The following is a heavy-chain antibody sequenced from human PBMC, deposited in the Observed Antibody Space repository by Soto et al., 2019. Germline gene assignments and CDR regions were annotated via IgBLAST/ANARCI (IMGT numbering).Heavy chain of an antibody. CDR2: IIPIFGTA. V-gene: IGHV1-69*13. CDR3: ARDDYDSSGNDY. J-gene: IGHJ4*02. Sequence: SVTVSCKASGGTFSSYAISWLRQAPGQGLEWMGGIIPIFGTANYAQKFQGRVTITADESTSTAYMELSSLRSEDTAVYYCARDDYDSSGNDYWGQGTLVTVSS. D-gene: IGHD3-22*01. CDR1: GGTFSSYA.